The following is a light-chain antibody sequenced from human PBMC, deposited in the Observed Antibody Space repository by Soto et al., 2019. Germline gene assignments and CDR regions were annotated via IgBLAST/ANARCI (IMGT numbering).Light chain of an antibody. Sequence: QSVLTQPPSASGAPGQRVTISCSGSSSKIGSNTVTWYQQLPGTAPRLLIHSNNQRPSGVPDRFSGSKSGTSASLAISGLQSEDEADYYCAAWDDSLNGYVFGAGTKLTVL. CDR1: SSKIGSNT. V-gene: IGLV1-44*01. CDR3: AAWDDSLNGYV. J-gene: IGLJ1*01. CDR2: SNN.